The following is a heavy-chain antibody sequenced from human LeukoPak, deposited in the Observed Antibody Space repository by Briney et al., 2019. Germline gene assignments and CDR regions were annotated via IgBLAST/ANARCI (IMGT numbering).Heavy chain of an antibody. Sequence: SETLSPTCTVSGGSISSSSYYWGWIRQPPGKGLEWIGSIYNSGSTYYNPSLKSRVTISVDTSKNQFSLKLSSVTAVDTAVYYCVSAYCSGGSCYFPFDYWGQGTLVTVSS. CDR2: IYNSGST. V-gene: IGHV4-39*01. J-gene: IGHJ4*02. CDR1: GGSISSSSYY. CDR3: VSAYCSGGSCYFPFDY. D-gene: IGHD2-15*01.